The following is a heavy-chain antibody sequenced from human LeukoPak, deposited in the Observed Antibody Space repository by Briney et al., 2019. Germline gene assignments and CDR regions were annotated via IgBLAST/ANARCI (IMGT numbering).Heavy chain of an antibody. J-gene: IGHJ4*02. CDR3: AGGFDGSKMAY. CDR2: IYDSRFT. V-gene: IGHV4-31*03. CDR1: GGSISSGSHY. D-gene: IGHD2-15*01. Sequence: SQTLSLTCTVSGGSISSGSHYWSWIRHHPGKGLEWIGCIYDSRFTYYNPSLASRISISVDSSDNQLSLKFTSVTAADTAVYYCAGGFDGSKMAYWGQGTLVTVSS.